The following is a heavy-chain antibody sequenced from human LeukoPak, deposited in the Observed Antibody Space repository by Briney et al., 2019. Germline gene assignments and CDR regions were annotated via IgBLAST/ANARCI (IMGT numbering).Heavy chain of an antibody. CDR2: IYPRDGST. V-gene: IGHV1-46*01. D-gene: IGHD2-2*02. CDR1: GNTFTSNY. Sequence: ASVKVSCKASGNTFTSNYIHWVRQAPGQGLEWMGMIYPRDGSTSYAQKFQGRVSVTRDTSTSTVHMELSGLRSEDTAVYYCARVAVVPAAIRGRSWFDPWGQGTLVTVSS. CDR3: ARVAVVPAAIRGRSWFDP. J-gene: IGHJ5*02.